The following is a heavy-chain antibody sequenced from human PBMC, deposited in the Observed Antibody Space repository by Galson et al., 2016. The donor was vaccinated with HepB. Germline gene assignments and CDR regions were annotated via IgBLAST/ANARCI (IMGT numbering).Heavy chain of an antibody. CDR1: GFTFSNYG. J-gene: IGHJ4*02. CDR2: ISYEGSNK. Sequence: SLRLSCAASGFTFSNYGMHWVRQAPGKGLEWVAVISYEGSNKNYGDSVKGRFTISRDNSKNTLYLQMDSLRPEDTAVYYCARDTHILGSTGYYGVLYWGQGTLVTVSS. V-gene: IGHV3-30*19. D-gene: IGHD3-22*01. CDR3: ARDTHILGSTGYYGVLY.